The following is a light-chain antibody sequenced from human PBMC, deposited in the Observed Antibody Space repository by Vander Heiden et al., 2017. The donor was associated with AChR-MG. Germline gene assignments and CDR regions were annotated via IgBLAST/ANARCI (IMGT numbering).Light chain of an antibody. J-gene: IGLJ2*01. Sequence: SAVLTQPPSVSVAPGQTARITCGGNNIGSESVHWYQQKPGQAPRLVIFDDSDRAPGIPERISGSKTGNTATLTISRVEAGDEADYYCHIWDSSSDHVLFGGGTKLTAL. CDR2: DDS. CDR3: HIWDSSSDHVL. V-gene: IGLV3-21*02. CDR1: NIGSES.